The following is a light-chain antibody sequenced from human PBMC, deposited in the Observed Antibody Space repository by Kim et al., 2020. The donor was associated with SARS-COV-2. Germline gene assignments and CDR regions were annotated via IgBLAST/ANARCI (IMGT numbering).Light chain of an antibody. CDR3: QQLNSHPIT. Sequence: IQLTQSPSSLSASVGDRVTITCRASQGISSYLAWYQQKPGKAPKLLIYAASTLQVGVPSRFSGSGSGTDFTLTINSLQPEDFATYYCQQLNSHPITFGQGTRLEIK. V-gene: IGKV1-9*01. J-gene: IGKJ5*01. CDR2: AAS. CDR1: QGISSY.